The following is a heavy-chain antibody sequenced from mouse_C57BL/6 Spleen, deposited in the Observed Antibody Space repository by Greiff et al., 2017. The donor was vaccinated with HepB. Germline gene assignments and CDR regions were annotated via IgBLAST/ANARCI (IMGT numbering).Heavy chain of an antibody. CDR1: GYTFTSYW. CDR3: ARCGYYYGSSYGY. J-gene: IGHJ2*01. D-gene: IGHD1-1*01. CDR2: IYPGSGST. V-gene: IGHV1-55*01. Sequence: VKLQQPGAELVKPGASVKMSCKASGYTFTSYWITWVKQRPGQGLEWIGDIYPGSGSTNYNEKFKSKATLTVDTSSSTAYMQLSSLTSEDSAVYYCARCGYYYGSSYGYWGQGTTLTVSS.